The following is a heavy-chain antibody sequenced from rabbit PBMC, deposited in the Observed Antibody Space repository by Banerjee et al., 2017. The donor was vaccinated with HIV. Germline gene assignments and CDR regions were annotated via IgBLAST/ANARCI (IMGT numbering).Heavy chain of an antibody. J-gene: IGHJ4*01. CDR3: ARGGYDENYFNL. CDR2: IYGDDGHR. D-gene: IGHD2-1*01. Sequence: QEQLKETGGGLVQPGGSLTLSCTASGFSFSSSYYMCWVRQAPGKGLEWIACIYGDDGHRYYASWAKGRFTTSKTSSTTVTLQMTSLTAADTATYFCARGGYDENYFNLWGQGTLVTVS. CDR1: GFSFSSSYY. V-gene: IGHV1S45*01.